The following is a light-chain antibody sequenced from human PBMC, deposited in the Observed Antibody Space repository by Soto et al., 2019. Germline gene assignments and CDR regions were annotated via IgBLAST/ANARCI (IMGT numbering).Light chain of an antibody. CDR2: GAS. Sequence: EVMLTQNPGTLSLSPGERAPLACSASQSVSSSYLAWYQQKPGQAPRLLIYGASSRATGIPDRFSGSGSGTDFTLTISRLEPEDFALYYCQQYHTSPLTFGQGTKVDIK. CDR1: QSVSSSY. V-gene: IGKV3-20*01. CDR3: QQYHTSPLT. J-gene: IGKJ1*01.